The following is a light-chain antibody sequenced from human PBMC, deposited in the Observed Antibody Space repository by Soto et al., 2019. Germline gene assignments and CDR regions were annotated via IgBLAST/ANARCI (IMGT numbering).Light chain of an antibody. V-gene: IGKV1-5*01. CDR2: DAS. J-gene: IGKJ1*01. CDR1: QSISSW. Sequence: DIQMTQSPSTLSASVGDRVTITLLASQSISSWLAWYQQKPGKAPKLLIYDASSLESGVPSRFSGSGSGTEFTLTISSLQPDGFATYYCQQYNSYSWTFGQGTKVDIK. CDR3: QQYNSYSWT.